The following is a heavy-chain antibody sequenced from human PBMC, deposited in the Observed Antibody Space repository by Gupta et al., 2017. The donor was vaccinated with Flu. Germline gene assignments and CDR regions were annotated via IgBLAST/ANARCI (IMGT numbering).Heavy chain of an antibody. CDR2: ISPYTGNT. V-gene: IGHV1-18*01. J-gene: IGHJ4*02. Sequence: QVQLVQSGAEVKQPGASVKVSCKASGYTFTSIGISWLRQAPGQGLEWMGWISPYTGNTNYAQKFQGRVTTTTDTSTKTAYMELRSLRSDDTAMDYCTTERGGATTAYFDYWGQGTLVTVSS. CDR3: TTERGGATTAYFDY. CDR1: GYTFTSIG. D-gene: IGHD1-26*01.